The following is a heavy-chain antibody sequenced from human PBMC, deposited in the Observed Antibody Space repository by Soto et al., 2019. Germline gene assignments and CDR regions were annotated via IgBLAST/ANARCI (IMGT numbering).Heavy chain of an antibody. J-gene: IGHJ4*02. D-gene: IGHD2-2*01. Sequence: QVQLVQSGAEVKKPGASVKVSCKASGYTFTSYGISWVRQAPGQGLEWMGWISAYNGNTNYAQKLQGRVTMTTDTSTSPAYMELRSLRSDDTAAYYCARDATRGWGISTSCSDYWGQGTLVTVSS. CDR3: ARDATRGWGISTSCSDY. V-gene: IGHV1-18*01. CDR1: GYTFTSYG. CDR2: ISAYNGNT.